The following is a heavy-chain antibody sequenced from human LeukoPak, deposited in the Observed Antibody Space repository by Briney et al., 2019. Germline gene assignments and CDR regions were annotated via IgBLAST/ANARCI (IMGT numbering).Heavy chain of an antibody. Sequence: GGSLRLSCTVSGFTVSSNSMSWVRQAPGKGLEWVSFIYSGTIHYSDSVKGRFTISKDNAKNSLYLQMNSLRAEDTAVYYCARDSGRREDYWGQGALVTVSS. CDR1: GFTVSSNS. CDR3: ARDSGRREDY. J-gene: IGHJ4*02. V-gene: IGHV3-53*01. CDR2: IYSGTI. D-gene: IGHD2-15*01.